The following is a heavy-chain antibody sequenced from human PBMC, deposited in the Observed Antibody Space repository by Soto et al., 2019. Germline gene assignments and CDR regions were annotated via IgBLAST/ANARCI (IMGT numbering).Heavy chain of an antibody. V-gene: IGHV2-5*01. Sequence: QITLKESGPTLVKPTQTLPLTCTFSGFSLSTSGVGVGWIRQPPGKALEWLALIYWNDDKRYSPSLKSRLTITKDTSKNQVVLTMTNMDPVDTATYYCAHRRDNWNLYYFDYWGQGTLVTVSS. D-gene: IGHD1-1*01. J-gene: IGHJ4*02. CDR1: GFSLSTSGVG. CDR3: AHRRDNWNLYYFDY. CDR2: IYWNDDK.